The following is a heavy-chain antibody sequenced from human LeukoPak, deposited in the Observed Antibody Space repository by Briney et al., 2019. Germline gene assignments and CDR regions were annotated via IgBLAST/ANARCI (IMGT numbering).Heavy chain of an antibody. V-gene: IGHV3-21*01. CDR1: GFTIHNHA. J-gene: IGHJ4*02. D-gene: IGHD4-17*01. CDR2: ITYSSRYI. CDR3: ARVSRDYGDLDS. Sequence: GGTLRLSCAASGFTIHNHAMNWVRHAPGKKLEWVSSITYSSRYIYYTDSVKGRVISSRDNTQNSLYLQMNSLRAEDTAVYYCARVSRDYGDLDSWGQGTLVTVSS.